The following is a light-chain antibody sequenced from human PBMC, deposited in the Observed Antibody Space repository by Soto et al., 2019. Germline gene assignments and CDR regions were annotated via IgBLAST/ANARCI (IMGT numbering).Light chain of an antibody. CDR1: QTISSM. CDR3: QQYSSYSPYT. Sequence: DIQMTQSPSTLSASVGDRVTITCRASQTISSMLAWYQQKPGKAPRLLIYKASNLENGVPSRFSGSGSGTEFTLTISSLQPDDFATYYGQQYSSYSPYTFGQGTKLEI. CDR2: KAS. V-gene: IGKV1-5*03. J-gene: IGKJ2*01.